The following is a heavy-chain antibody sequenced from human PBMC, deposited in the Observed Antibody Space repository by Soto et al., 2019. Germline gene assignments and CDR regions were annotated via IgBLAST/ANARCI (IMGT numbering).Heavy chain of an antibody. Sequence: GGSLRLSCAASGVTFSSYAMSWVRQAPGKGLEWVSAISGSGGSTYYADSVKGRFTISRDNSKNTLYLQMNSLRAEDTAVYYCAKEGDGDYYYYYMDVWGKGTTVPVSS. D-gene: IGHD4-17*01. CDR3: AKEGDGDYYYYYMDV. J-gene: IGHJ6*03. CDR1: GVTFSSYA. CDR2: ISGSGGST. V-gene: IGHV3-23*01.